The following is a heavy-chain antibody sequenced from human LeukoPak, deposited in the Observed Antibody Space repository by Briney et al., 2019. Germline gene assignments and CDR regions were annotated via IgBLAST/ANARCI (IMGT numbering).Heavy chain of an antibody. V-gene: IGHV3-23*01. CDR3: AKASPARYCSGGSCYADY. CDR1: GFTFSSYA. CDR2: ISGSGGST. J-gene: IGHJ4*02. Sequence: PGGSLRLSCAASGFTFSSYAMSWVRQAPGKGLEWVSAISGSGGSTYYADSVKGRFTISRDNSKNTLYLQMNSLRAEDTAVYYCAKASPARYCSGGSCYADYWGQGTLVTVSS. D-gene: IGHD2-15*01.